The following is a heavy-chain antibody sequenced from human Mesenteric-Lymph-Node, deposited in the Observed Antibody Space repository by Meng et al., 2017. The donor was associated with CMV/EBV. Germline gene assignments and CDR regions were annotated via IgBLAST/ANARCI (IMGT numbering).Heavy chain of an antibody. CDR2: ISYDGSNK. V-gene: IGHV3-30*04. CDR3: AKDRLRRGGYSYGYYFDY. CDR1: GFTFSSYA. Sequence: GESLKISCAASGFTFSSYAMHWVRQAPGKGLEWVAVISYDGSNKYYADSVKGRFTISRDNSKNTLYLQMNSLRAEDTAVYYCAKDRLRRGGYSYGYYFDYWGQGTLVTVSS. J-gene: IGHJ4*02. D-gene: IGHD5-18*01.